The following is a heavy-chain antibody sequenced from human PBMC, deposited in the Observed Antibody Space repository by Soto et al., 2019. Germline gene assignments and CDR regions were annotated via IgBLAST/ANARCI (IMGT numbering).Heavy chain of an antibody. CDR3: ARNVLLWFGESPPSGMDV. V-gene: IGHV1-46*01. Sequence: ASVKVSCKASGYTFTSYYMHWVRQAPGQGLEWMGIINPSGGSTSYAQKFQGRVTMTRDTSMSTVYMELSSLRSEDTAVYYCARNVLLWFGESPPSGMDVWGQGTTVTVSS. J-gene: IGHJ6*02. CDR1: GYTFTSYY. D-gene: IGHD3-10*01. CDR2: INPSGGST.